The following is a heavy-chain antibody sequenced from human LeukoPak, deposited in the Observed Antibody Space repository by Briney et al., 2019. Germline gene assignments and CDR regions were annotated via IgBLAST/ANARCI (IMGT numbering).Heavy chain of an antibody. Sequence: SQTLSLTCTVSGGSISSSSYYWGWIRQPPGKGLEWIGSIYYSGSTYYNPSLKSRVTISVDTSKNQFSLKLSSVTAADTAVYYCARHLGYCSGGSCYFDWFDPWGQGTLVTVSS. J-gene: IGHJ5*02. D-gene: IGHD2-15*01. CDR2: IYYSGST. V-gene: IGHV4-39*01. CDR3: ARHLGYCSGGSCYFDWFDP. CDR1: GGSISSSSYY.